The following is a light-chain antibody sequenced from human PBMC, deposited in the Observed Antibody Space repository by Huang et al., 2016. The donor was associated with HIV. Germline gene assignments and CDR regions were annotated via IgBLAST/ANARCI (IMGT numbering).Light chain of an antibody. CDR2: AAS. CDR3: QHLNSYPSFT. J-gene: IGKJ3*01. V-gene: IGKV1-9*01. CDR1: QGISSY. Sequence: IQLTQSPSSLSASVGDRVTITCRASQGISSYLAWYQQKPGKAPKLLIYAASTLQSGVQSRFSGSGSGTDFTLAISSLQPEDFATYYCQHLNSYPSFTFGPGTKVDIK.